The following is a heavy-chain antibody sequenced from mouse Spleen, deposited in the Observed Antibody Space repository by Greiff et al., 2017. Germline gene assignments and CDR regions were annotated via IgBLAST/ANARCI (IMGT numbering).Heavy chain of an antibody. J-gene: IGHJ2*01. Sequence: VQLQQSGAELVRPGASVKLSCKASGYTFTDYYINWVKQRPGQGLEWIARIYPGSGNTYYNEKFKGKATLTAEKSSSTAYMQLSSLTSEDSAVYFCARLVDYDGFDYWGQGTTLTVSS. CDR3: ARLVDYDGFDY. D-gene: IGHD2-4*01. CDR1: GYTFTDYY. V-gene: IGHV1-76*01. CDR2: IYPGSGNT.